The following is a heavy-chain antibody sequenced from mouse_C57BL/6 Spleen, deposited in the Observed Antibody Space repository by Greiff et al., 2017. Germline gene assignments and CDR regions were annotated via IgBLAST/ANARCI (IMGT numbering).Heavy chain of an antibody. J-gene: IGHJ3*01. V-gene: IGHV1-69*01. CDR2: IDPSDSYT. Sequence: QVQLQQPGAELVMPGASVKLSCKASGYTFTSYWMHWVKQRPGQGLEWIGEIDPSDSYTNYNQKVKGKSTLTVDKSSSTADMQLSSLTSEDSAVYYGGRGGATAGLAYWGQGTLVTVSA. D-gene: IGHD1-2*01. CDR3: GRGGATAGLAY. CDR1: GYTFTSYW.